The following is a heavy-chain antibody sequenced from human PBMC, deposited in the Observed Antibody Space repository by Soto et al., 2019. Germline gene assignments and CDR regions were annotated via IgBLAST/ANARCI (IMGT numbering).Heavy chain of an antibody. J-gene: IGHJ4*02. V-gene: IGHV3-30*04. CDR1: GFNFSSYA. CDR2: ISYDGGKK. D-gene: IGHD6-13*01. Sequence: QEQLVESGGGVVQPGRSLRLSCAASGFNFSSYAMHWVRQAPGKGLEWVAVISYDGGKKYYADLVKGRFTISRDNSQNTLYVEITSLSAEDTAVYYCAREGQPAAGTTPHNWGQGTLVTVSS. CDR3: AREGQPAAGTTPHN.